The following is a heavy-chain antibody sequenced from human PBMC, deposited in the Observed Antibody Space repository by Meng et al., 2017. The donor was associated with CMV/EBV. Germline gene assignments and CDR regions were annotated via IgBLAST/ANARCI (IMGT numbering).Heavy chain of an antibody. Sequence: GESLKISCAASGFTFSSYSMNWVRQAPGKGLEWVSYISSSSSTIYYADSVKGRFTISRDNAKNSLYLQMNSLRVEDTAVYYCARETWQWLVGVWGQGTTVTVSS. J-gene: IGHJ6*02. CDR1: GFTFSSYS. CDR3: ARETWQWLVGV. D-gene: IGHD6-19*01. V-gene: IGHV3-48*04. CDR2: ISSSSSTI.